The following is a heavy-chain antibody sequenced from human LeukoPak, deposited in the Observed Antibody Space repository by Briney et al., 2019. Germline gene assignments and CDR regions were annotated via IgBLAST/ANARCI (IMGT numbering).Heavy chain of an antibody. CDR1: GFTFSDYY. D-gene: IGHD1-1*01. J-gene: IGHJ6*02. Sequence: GGSLRLSCAASGFTFSDYYMSWIRQAPGKGLEWVSYISSSGSTIYYADSVKGRFTNSRDNAKNSLYLQMNSLRAEDTAVYYCAKAGALERYYGMDVWGQGTTVTVSS. CDR2: ISSSGSTI. V-gene: IGHV3-11*01. CDR3: AKAGALERYYGMDV.